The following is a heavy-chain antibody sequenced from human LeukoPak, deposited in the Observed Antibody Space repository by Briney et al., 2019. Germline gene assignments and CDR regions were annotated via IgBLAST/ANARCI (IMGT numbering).Heavy chain of an antibody. Sequence: GGSLRLSCAASGFTFSSYTMNWVRQAPGKGLEWVSSISSTSNYIYYANSVKGRFTISRDNAKNSLYLQMNSLRAEDTAVYYCATNCTGPSCYGVNFDYWGQGALVTVSS. J-gene: IGHJ4*02. CDR2: ISSTSNYI. CDR3: ATNCTGPSCYGVNFDY. CDR1: GFTFSSYT. V-gene: IGHV3-21*01. D-gene: IGHD2-2*01.